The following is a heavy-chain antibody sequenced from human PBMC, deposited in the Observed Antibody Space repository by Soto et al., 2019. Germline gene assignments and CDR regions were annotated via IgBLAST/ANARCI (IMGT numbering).Heavy chain of an antibody. D-gene: IGHD7-27*01. CDR1: GFTFSSYW. J-gene: IGHJ3*02. V-gene: IGHV3-7*03. Sequence: GGSLRLSCAASGFTFSSYWMSWVRQAPGKGLEWVANIKQDGSEKYYVDSVKGRFTISRENAKNSLYLQMNSLRAEDTAVYYCARGQLTDWDAFDIWGQGTMVTVSS. CDR2: IKQDGSEK. CDR3: ARGQLTDWDAFDI.